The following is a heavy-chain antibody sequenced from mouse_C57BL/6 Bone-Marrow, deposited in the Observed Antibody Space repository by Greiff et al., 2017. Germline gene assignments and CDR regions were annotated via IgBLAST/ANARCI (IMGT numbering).Heavy chain of an antibody. Sequence: LVESGAELVRPGTSVKVSCKASGYAFTNYLIEWVKQRPGQGLEWIGVINPGSGGTNYNEKFKGKATLTADKSSSTAYMQLSSLTSEDSAVYFCARRLDYWGQGTSVTVSS. CDR2: INPGSGGT. CDR3: ARRLDY. CDR1: GYAFTNYL. J-gene: IGHJ4*01. V-gene: IGHV1-54*01.